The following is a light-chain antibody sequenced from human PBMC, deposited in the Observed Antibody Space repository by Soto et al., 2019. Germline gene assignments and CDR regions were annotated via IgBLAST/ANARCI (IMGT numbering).Light chain of an antibody. CDR1: QSVSSNY. Sequence: EIVMTQSPATLSVSPGERATLSCRASQSVSSNYLAWYQQKPGQAPRVLIYGASSRAPGIPDRFSGSGSGTDFTLTLSRLEPEDFAVYYCQQYGSSPPRTFGQGTRLEIK. V-gene: IGKV3-20*01. CDR3: QQYGSSPPRT. J-gene: IGKJ5*01. CDR2: GAS.